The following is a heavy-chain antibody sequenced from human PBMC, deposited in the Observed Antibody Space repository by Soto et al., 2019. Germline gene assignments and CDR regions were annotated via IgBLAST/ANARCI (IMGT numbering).Heavy chain of an antibody. D-gene: IGHD7-27*01. J-gene: IGHJ4*02. Sequence: ASVKVSCKASGYTFTSYYMHWVRQAPGQGLEWMGIINPSGGSTSYAQKFQGRVTMTRDTSTSTVYMELSSLRSEDTAVYYCERDSPSNAHFDYWGQGTLVTVSS. CDR3: ERDSPSNAHFDY. V-gene: IGHV1-46*01. CDR1: GYTFTSYY. CDR2: INPSGGST.